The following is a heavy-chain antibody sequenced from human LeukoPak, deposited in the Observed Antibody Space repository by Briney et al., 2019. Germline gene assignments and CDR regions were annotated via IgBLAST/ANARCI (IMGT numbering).Heavy chain of an antibody. Sequence: GGTLRLSCAASRFTFSSYGMTWVRQAPGKGLEWVANIKQDGSEKYYVDSVKGRFTISRDNAKNSLYLQMNSLRAEDTAVYYCARVGYYYYYMDVWGKGTTVTVSS. CDR2: IKQDGSEK. V-gene: IGHV3-7*01. CDR1: RFTFSSYG. J-gene: IGHJ6*03. CDR3: ARVGYYYYYMDV.